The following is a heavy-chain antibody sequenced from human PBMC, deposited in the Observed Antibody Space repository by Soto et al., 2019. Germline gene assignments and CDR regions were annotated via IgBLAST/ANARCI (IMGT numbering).Heavy chain of an antibody. J-gene: IGHJ4*02. D-gene: IGHD2-8*01. CDR3: AKAGGLMVTVIRYYFDH. CDR2: ISIQGDIA. V-gene: IGHV3-23*01. CDR1: GFPFSNFA. Sequence: EVQLSESGGGVVQPGGSLRLSCQASGFPFSNFAMTWVRQAPGKGLEWVSSISIQGDIAYYADSVKGRFTISRDKSNNSVSLQMNSLRVEDTAGYYCAKAGGLMVTVIRYYFDHWGQGTLVTVSS.